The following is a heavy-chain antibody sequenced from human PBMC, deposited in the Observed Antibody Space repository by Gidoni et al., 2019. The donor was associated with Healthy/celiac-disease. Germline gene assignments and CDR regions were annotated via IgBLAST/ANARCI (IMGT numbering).Heavy chain of an antibody. J-gene: IGHJ4*02. CDR3: ARGGVAAMVPELKYYFDY. D-gene: IGHD5-18*01. V-gene: IGHV1-46*01. CDR1: GYTFTSYY. Sequence: QVQLVQSGAEVKKPGASVKVSCKASGYTFTSYYMHWVRQAPGQGLEWMGIINPSGGSTSYAQKFQGRVTMTRDTSTSTVYMELSSLRSEDTAVYYCARGGVAAMVPELKYYFDYWGQGTLVTVSS. CDR2: INPSGGST.